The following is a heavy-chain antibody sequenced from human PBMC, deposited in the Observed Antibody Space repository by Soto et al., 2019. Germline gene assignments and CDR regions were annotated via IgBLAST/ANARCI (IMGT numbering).Heavy chain of an antibody. CDR3: AKDRTMARGIRAFDI. J-gene: IGHJ3*02. CDR2: ISGSGGMT. Sequence: GGSLRLSCVASGFAFGNYPMAWVRQTPGKGLQWISTISGSGGMTDYEDSVRGRFTVSIDHSKDTVHLQMTSLRADDTAVYYCAKDRTMARGIRAFDIWDQGTTVTVSS. CDR1: GFAFGNYP. D-gene: IGHD3-10*01. V-gene: IGHV3-23*01.